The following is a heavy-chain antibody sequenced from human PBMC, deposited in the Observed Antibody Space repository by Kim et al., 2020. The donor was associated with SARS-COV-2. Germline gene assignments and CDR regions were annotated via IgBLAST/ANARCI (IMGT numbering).Heavy chain of an antibody. J-gene: IGHJ3*02. V-gene: IGHV3-33*01. D-gene: IGHD3-16*01. CDR1: GFIFSSYG. Sequence: GGSLRLSCAASGFIFSSYGMHWVRQAPGKGLEWVAVIWYDGSNKYYADSVKGRFTISRDTSKNTLYLQMNSLRVEDTAVYYCAREIDAFDGDAFDIWGQGTMVTVSS. CDR2: IWYDGSNK. CDR3: AREIDAFDGDAFDI.